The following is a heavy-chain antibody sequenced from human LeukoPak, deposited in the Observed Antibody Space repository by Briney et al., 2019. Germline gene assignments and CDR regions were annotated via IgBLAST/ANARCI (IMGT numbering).Heavy chain of an antibody. V-gene: IGHV4-61*02. CDR3: ARGNFDWHHDAFDI. J-gene: IGHJ3*02. D-gene: IGHD3-9*01. CDR2: IYTSGST. Sequence: PSETLSLTCTVSGGSISSGSYYWSWIRQPAGKGLEWIGRIYTSGSTNYNPSLKSRVTISVDTSKNQFSLKLSSVTAADTAVYCCARGNFDWHHDAFDIWGQGTMVTVSS. CDR1: GGSISSGSYY.